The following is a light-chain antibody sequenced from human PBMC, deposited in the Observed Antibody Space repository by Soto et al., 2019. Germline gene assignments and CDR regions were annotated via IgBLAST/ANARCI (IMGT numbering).Light chain of an antibody. V-gene: IGLV2-14*01. CDR1: SSDVGAYNF. Sequence: QSVLTQPASVSGSPGQSITISCTGTSSDVGAYNFVSWYQHHPGRAPKLIIYEVTIRPSGVSNRFSGSKSGNTASLTISGLQAEDEADYYCGSYTTSSNYVFGTGTKVTVL. CDR3: GSYTTSSNYV. J-gene: IGLJ1*01. CDR2: EVT.